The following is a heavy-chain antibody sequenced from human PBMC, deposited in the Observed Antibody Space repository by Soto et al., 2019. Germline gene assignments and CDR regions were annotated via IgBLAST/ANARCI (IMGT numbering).Heavy chain of an antibody. Sequence: QVQLVQSGAEVKKPGSSVKVSCKASGGTFSSYTISWVRQAPGQGLEWMGRIIPILGIANYAQKFQGRVTITADKSTSTAYMELSSLRSEDTAVYYCARDEGGIAAAGTGGRYWGQGTLVTVSS. CDR2: IIPILGIA. J-gene: IGHJ4*02. V-gene: IGHV1-69*08. D-gene: IGHD6-13*01. CDR3: ARDEGGIAAAGTGGRY. CDR1: GGTFSSYT.